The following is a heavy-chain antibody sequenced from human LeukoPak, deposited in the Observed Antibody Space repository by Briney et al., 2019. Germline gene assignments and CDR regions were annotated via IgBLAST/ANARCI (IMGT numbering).Heavy chain of an antibody. CDR1: GYTFTGYY. D-gene: IGHD2-15*01. CDR3: ARGLRYCSGGKCYFSPPYYYYMDV. CDR2: INPNRCSP. Sequence: ASVKVSCKASGYTFTGYYMHWVRHAPGQGLELMGWINPNRCSPNYAHKVQGKHTMSRNTSISTAYMELSSLRSEDTAVYYCARGLRYCSGGKCYFSPPYYYYMDVWGKGTTVTISS. J-gene: IGHJ6*03. V-gene: IGHV1-2*07.